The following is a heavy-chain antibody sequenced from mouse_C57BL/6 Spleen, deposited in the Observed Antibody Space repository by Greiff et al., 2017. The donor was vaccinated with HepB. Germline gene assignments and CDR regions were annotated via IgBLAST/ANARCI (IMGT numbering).Heavy chain of an antibody. V-gene: IGHV5-17*01. J-gene: IGHJ2*01. CDR1: GFTFSDYG. CDR3: ARTQLDY. CDR2: ISSGSSTI. Sequence: EVQRVESGGGLVKPGGSLKLSCAASGFTFSDYGMHWVRQAPEKGLEWVAYISSGSSTIYYADTVKGRFTISRDNAKNTLFLQMTSLRSEDTAMYYCARTQLDYWGQGTTLTVSS.